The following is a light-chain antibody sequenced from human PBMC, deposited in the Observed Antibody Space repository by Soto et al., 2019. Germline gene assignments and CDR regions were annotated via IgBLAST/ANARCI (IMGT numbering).Light chain of an antibody. V-gene: IGLV1-51*01. CDR1: SSNIGNNY. CDR2: DNN. CDR3: GTWDSSLNAWV. Sequence: QSVLTQPPSVSAAPGQKVTISCSGSSSNIGNNYVSWYQQLPGTAPKLLIYDNNMRPSGIPDRFSGSKSGTSATLGITGLQTGDEADYYCGTWDSSLNAWVFGGRTKVTVL. J-gene: IGLJ3*02.